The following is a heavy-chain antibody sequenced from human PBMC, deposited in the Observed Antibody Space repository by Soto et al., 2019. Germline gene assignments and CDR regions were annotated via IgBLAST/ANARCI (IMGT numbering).Heavy chain of an antibody. D-gene: IGHD6-13*01. CDR2: VNTYNGNP. Sequence: QVQLVQSGGELKKPGASVKVSCKASGYTFTNYAISWVRQAPGRGLEWMGWVNTYNGNPNYAQIFQGRVTMTTDTSTGKDYMELRSLKSDDSAIYYWASESQYSTSWQRFDSWGQGTLVTVSS. CDR3: ASESQYSTSWQRFDS. V-gene: IGHV1-18*01. J-gene: IGHJ4*02. CDR1: GYTFTNYA.